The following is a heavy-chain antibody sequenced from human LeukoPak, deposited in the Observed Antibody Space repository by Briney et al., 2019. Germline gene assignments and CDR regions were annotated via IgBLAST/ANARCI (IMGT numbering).Heavy chain of an antibody. CDR1: GFTLSSYG. Sequence: SGGSLRLSCEASGFTLSSYGIHWVRQAPGKGLEWVAFIQYDGTNEYYADSVKGRFTASRDNSQYTVYLQMSSLRPEDTAVYYCARDGGLYSVVRGADYNCFDYWGQGTLVTVSS. D-gene: IGHD3-10*01. J-gene: IGHJ4*02. V-gene: IGHV3-30*02. CDR2: IQYDGTNE. CDR3: ARDGGLYSVVRGADYNCFDY.